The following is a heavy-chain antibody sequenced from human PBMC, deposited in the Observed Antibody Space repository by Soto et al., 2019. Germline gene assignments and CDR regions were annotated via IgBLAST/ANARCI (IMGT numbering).Heavy chain of an antibody. CDR1: GVSISSSTNN. D-gene: IGHD4-17*01. V-gene: IGHV4-39*01. CDR2: IHYSGST. Sequence: SETLSLTCSVSGVSISSSTNNWGWIRQPPGKGLEWIGTIHYSGSTYYNPSLRRRVTISVDTYKNQFSLQMSYVPATDTAVYYGARLDYGDYTIYWGQGTLVTVSS. J-gene: IGHJ4*02. CDR3: ARLDYGDYTIY.